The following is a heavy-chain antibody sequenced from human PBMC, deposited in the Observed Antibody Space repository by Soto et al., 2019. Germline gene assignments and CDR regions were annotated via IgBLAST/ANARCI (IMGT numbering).Heavy chain of an antibody. V-gene: IGHV1-18*01. CDR1: GYTFTSYG. J-gene: IGHJ4*02. Sequence: QVQLVQSGAEVKKPGASVKVSCKASGYTFTSYGITWVRQAPGQGLEWMGWINVYNGNTNYAQKLQGRVTMTTDTSTSTAYMEMRSRTSDDTAVYSCARDLGAGLVDYWGQGTLVTVSS. D-gene: IGHD6-19*01. CDR3: ARDLGAGLVDY. CDR2: INVYNGNT.